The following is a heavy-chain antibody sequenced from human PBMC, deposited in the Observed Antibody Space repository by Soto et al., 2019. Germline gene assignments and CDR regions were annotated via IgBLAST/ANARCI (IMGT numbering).Heavy chain of an antibody. D-gene: IGHD6-6*01. V-gene: IGHV1-18*01. CDR2: ISAYNGNT. CDR3: AKSSGSAYWFDP. CDR1: GYNFASYG. J-gene: IGHJ5*02. Sequence: QVQLVQSGAEVKKPGASVKVSCKASGYNFASYGISWVRQAPGQGLAWMGWISAYNGNTNYAQKLQGRVNMTTDTSTSTAYMELRSLRSDDTAVYYCAKSSGSAYWFDPWGQGTLVTVSS.